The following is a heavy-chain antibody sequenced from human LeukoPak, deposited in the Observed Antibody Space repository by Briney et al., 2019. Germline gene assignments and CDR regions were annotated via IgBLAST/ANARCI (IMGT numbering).Heavy chain of an antibody. CDR1: GGSISSSSYY. CDR2: IYYSGTT. CDR3: ATSQRANWNGWFDP. Sequence: SETLSLNCTVSGGSISSSSYYWGWIRQPPGKGLERIGNIYYSGTTYYNPSLKSRVTISVDSPKNQFSLKLSSVTAADTAVYYCATSQRANWNGWFDPWGQGTLVTVS. D-gene: IGHD1-1*01. V-gene: IGHV4-39*01. J-gene: IGHJ5*02.